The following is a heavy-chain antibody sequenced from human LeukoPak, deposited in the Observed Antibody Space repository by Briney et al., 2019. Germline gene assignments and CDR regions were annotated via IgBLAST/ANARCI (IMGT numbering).Heavy chain of an antibody. CDR2: IYWDDDY. CDR3: AHYGDYRFMYYFDY. J-gene: IGHJ4*02. V-gene: IGHV2-5*02. D-gene: IGHD4-17*01. Sequence: SGPTLLNPTPPLTLTFSLSGFSLSTRGLGVGWIRQSPVKAPEWLALIYWDDDYRYSPSLRKRLTITKDTSKNQVVLTMTNMDPVDTATYYCAHYGDYRFMYYFDYWGQGTLVTVSS. CDR1: GFSLSTRGLG.